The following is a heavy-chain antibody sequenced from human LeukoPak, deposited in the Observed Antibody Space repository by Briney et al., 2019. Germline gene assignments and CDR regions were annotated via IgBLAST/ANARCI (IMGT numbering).Heavy chain of an antibody. CDR1: GGTFSSYT. CDR2: IIPILGIA. Sequence: SVKVSCKASGGTFSSYTISWVRQAPGQGLEWMGRIIPILGIANYAQKFQGRVTITADKSTSTAYMELSSLRSEDMAVYYCASERLGYYYMDVWGKGTTVTVSS. D-gene: IGHD1-1*01. J-gene: IGHJ6*03. CDR3: ASERLGYYYMDV. V-gene: IGHV1-69*02.